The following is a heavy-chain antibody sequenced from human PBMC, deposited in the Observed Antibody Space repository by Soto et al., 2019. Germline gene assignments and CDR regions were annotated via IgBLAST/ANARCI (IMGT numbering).Heavy chain of an antibody. V-gene: IGHV3-21*01. D-gene: IGHD1-1*01. Sequence: EVQLVESGGGLVKPGGSLRLSCAVSGFIFSDFSMNWVRQAPGKGLEWVASIGSSGGNSFYADSVKGRFIISRDNAKTSLDRQINSLRAEDTAVYSCAREKRHNSLGGRFGMDVWGQGTTVTVS. CDR3: AREKRHNSLGGRFGMDV. CDR1: GFIFSDFS. CDR2: IGSSGGNS. J-gene: IGHJ6*02.